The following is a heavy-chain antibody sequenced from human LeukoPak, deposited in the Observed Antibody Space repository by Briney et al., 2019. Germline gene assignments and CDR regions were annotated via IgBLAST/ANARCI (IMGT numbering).Heavy chain of an antibody. Sequence: PSETLSLTCTVSGGSIGSYYWSWIRQPAGKGLEWIGRIYSSGSTNYNPSLKSRVSMSVDTSKNQFSLKLTSVTAADTAVYYCARGGKATVVTMWGQGILVTVSS. CDR1: GGSIGSYY. CDR2: IYSSGST. J-gene: IGHJ4*02. CDR3: ARGGKATVVTM. D-gene: IGHD4-23*01. V-gene: IGHV4-4*07.